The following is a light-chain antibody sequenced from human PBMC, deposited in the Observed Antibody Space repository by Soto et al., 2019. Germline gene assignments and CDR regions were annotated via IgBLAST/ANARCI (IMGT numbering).Light chain of an antibody. J-gene: IGKJ4*01. CDR1: QSVSSNY. CDR3: QQYAASPLT. Sequence: EIVLTQSSGTLSLSPGERVTLSRRASQSVSSNYLAWYQQKSGQAPRLLIYRASTRATGIPDRFSGSGSGTDFSLIISRLEPEDSAVYYCQQYAASPLTFGGGTKVQIK. V-gene: IGKV3-20*01. CDR2: RAS.